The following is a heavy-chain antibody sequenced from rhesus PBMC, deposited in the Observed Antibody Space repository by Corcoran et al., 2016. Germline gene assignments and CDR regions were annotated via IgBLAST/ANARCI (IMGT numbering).Heavy chain of an antibody. V-gene: IGHV3-178*01. CDR1: GLTFSDYY. J-gene: IGHJ5-1*01. Sequence: EVQLVESGGGLAKPGGSLRLSCAASGLTFSDYYMDWVRAAPGKGLEWVSRISNGGGSTWYADSVKGRVTISRENAKNTLYLQMNSLRAEDTAVYYCARGGKGSYVHRFDVWGPGVLVTVSS. CDR2: ISNGGGST. CDR3: ARGGKGSYVHRFDV. D-gene: IGHD4-29*01.